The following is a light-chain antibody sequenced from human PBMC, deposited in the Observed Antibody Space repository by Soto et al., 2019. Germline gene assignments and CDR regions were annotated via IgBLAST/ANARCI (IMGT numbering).Light chain of an antibody. CDR3: QQLNSYHA. V-gene: IGKV1-9*01. J-gene: IGKJ3*01. Sequence: IQLTQSPSSLSASVGDRVTITCRASQGISSYLAWYQQKPGKAPKLLIYAASTLQSGVASRFSGSGSGTDFTLTISSLQPEDFATYYCQQLNSYHAFGHGTKVDIK. CDR1: QGISSY. CDR2: AAS.